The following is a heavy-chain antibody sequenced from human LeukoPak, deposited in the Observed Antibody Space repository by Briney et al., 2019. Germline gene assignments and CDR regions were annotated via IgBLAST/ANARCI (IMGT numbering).Heavy chain of an antibody. J-gene: IGHJ4*02. CDR3: ARGQWLPVFDF. Sequence: SETLSLTCNVSGSSITAFYWSWIRQSPGKGLEWIGSFQYGGNSKYNPSLKSRVAMSVDTSKRQLSLRPTSVTAADTAVYYCARGQWLPVFDFWGQGTLVTVSS. CDR2: FQYGGNS. CDR1: GSSITAFY. D-gene: IGHD3-22*01. V-gene: IGHV4-59*01.